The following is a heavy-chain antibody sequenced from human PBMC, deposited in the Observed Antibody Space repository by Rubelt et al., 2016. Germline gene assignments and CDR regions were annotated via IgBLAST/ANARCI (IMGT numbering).Heavy chain of an antibody. D-gene: IGHD2-15*01. CDR2: IYSSGST. CDR1: GGSISSHY. CDR3: ARDLVACSSGTCYSKGFDI. V-gene: IGHV4-59*11. Sequence: TLSLTCTVSGGSISSHYWRWIRQPPGKGLEWIGYIYSSGSTNYNPSLKSRVTMSVETSKNQFSLGLSFVTAADTAVYYCARDLVACSSGTCYSKGFDIWGQGTVVTVSS. J-gene: IGHJ3*02.